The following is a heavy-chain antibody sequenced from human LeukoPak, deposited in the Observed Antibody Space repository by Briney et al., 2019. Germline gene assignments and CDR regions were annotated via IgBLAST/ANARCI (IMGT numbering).Heavy chain of an antibody. CDR1: GFTFSSYA. CDR3: AKNHYYDSSGSHFDY. J-gene: IGHJ4*02. CDR2: ISGSGGST. V-gene: IGHV3-23*01. D-gene: IGHD3-22*01. Sequence: GGSLRLSCAASGFTFSSYAMSLVRQAPGKGLEWVSAISGSGGSTYYADSVKGRFTISRDNSKNTLYLQMNSLRAEDTAVYYCAKNHYYDSSGSHFDYWGQGTLVTVSS.